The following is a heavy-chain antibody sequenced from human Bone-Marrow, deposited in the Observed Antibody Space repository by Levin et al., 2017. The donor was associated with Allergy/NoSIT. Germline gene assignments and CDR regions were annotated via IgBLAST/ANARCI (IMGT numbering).Heavy chain of an antibody. CDR3: ARAPPGTRLGNWFDP. Sequence: QSGGSLRLSCAASGFTFSSYAMHWVRQAPGKGLEWVAVISYDGSNKYYADSVKGRFTISRDNSKNTLYLQMNSLRAEDTAVYYCARAPPGTRLGNWFDPWGQGTLVTVSS. D-gene: IGHD2-21*01. V-gene: IGHV3-30*04. CDR1: GFTFSSYA. J-gene: IGHJ5*02. CDR2: ISYDGSNK.